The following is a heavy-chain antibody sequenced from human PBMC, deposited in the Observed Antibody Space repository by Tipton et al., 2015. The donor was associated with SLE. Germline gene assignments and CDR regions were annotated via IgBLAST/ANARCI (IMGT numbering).Heavy chain of an antibody. Sequence: SLRLSCSVSRLTFSSNWMSWVRQAPGKGLEWVAVIWDDGSNKYFADSVKGRFTISRDNSKNRLYLQMNSLRTEDTAMYYCAKGGDSSGQRGVGPWGQGTLVTVSS. D-gene: IGHD6-19*01. J-gene: IGHJ5*02. CDR1: RLTFSSNW. V-gene: IGHV3-30*18. CDR3: AKGGDSSGQRGVGP. CDR2: IWDDGSNK.